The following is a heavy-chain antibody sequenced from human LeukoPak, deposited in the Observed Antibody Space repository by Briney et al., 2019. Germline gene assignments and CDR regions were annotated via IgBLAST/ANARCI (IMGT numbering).Heavy chain of an antibody. CDR2: IYYTGST. Sequence: PSETLSLTCSVSGGSISSLYWSWIRQPPGKGLEWIGYIYYTGSTNYNPSLKSRVTMFVDMSKNQFSLRLSSVTAADTAVYYCARLATGIAFDYWGQGTLVTVSS. D-gene: IGHD6-13*01. V-gene: IGHV4-59*08. J-gene: IGHJ4*02. CDR3: ARLATGIAFDY. CDR1: GGSISSLY.